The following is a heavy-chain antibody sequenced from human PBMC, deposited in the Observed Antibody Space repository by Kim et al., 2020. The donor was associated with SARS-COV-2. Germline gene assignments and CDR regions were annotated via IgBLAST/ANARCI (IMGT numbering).Heavy chain of an antibody. D-gene: IGHD3-3*01. CDR1: AYTLTNSG. CDR3: ATDKPGMGALEY. J-gene: IGHJ4*02. Sequence: ASVKVSCKASAYTLTNSGISWVRQAPGQGLEWMGWISGYNGNTNDAQNFRDRVTMTTDTSTNTAYMELWNLRSDDTAVYYCATDKPGMGALEYWGQGTLVTVSS. V-gene: IGHV1-18*01. CDR2: ISGYNGNT.